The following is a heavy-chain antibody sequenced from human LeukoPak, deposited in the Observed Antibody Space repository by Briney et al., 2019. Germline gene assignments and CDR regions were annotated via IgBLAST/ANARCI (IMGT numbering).Heavy chain of an antibody. V-gene: IGHV3-21*01. J-gene: IGHJ4*02. D-gene: IGHD2-15*01. CDR1: GFTFSSYG. Sequence: PGGSLRLSCAASGFTFSSYGMTWVRQAPGKGLEWVSSISSSSSYIYYADSVKGRFTISRDNAKNSLYLQMNSLRAEDTAVYYCARCSGGSCYSRSDYWGQGTLVTVSS. CDR3: ARCSGGSCYSRSDY. CDR2: ISSSSSYI.